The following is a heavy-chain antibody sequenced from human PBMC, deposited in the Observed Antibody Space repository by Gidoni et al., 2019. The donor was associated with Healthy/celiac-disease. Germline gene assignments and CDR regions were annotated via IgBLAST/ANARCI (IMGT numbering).Heavy chain of an antibody. CDR3: AREAPAGEPRVVPAALPDV. J-gene: IGHJ6*04. V-gene: IGHV4-4*07. CDR2: T. D-gene: IGHD2-2*01. Sequence: TNYNPSLKSRVTMSVDTSKNQFSLKLSSVTAADTAVYYCAREAPAGEPRVVPAALPDVWGKGTTVTVSS.